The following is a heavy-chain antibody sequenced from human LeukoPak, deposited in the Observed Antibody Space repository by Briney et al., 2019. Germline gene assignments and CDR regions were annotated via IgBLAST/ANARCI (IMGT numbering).Heavy chain of an antibody. CDR1: GGSFSGDY. CDR2: INHSGST. CDR3: ARRCKGRGITSCYLS. V-gene: IGHV4-34*01. J-gene: IGHJ4*02. Sequence: PSETLSLTCAVYGGSFSGDYWSWIRETPGKGLEWIGEINHSGSTNYNPSLKSRVTISVDTSKNQFSLKLSSVTAADTAVYYCARRCKGRGITSCYLSWGQGTLVTVSS. D-gene: IGHD2-2*01.